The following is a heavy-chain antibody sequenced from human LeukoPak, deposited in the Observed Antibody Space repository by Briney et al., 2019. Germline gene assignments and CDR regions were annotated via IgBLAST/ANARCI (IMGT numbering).Heavy chain of an antibody. CDR3: ARFVSTTAVIDY. CDR2: ISYDGSNK. J-gene: IGHJ4*02. V-gene: IGHV3-30-3*01. CDR1: GFTFSSYA. Sequence: GGTLRLSCAAYGFTFSSYAMHWVRQAPGKGLEWVAVISYDGSNKYYADSVKGRFTISRDNSKNTLYLQMNSLRAEDTAVYYCARFVSTTAVIDYWGQGTLVTVSS. D-gene: IGHD6-25*01.